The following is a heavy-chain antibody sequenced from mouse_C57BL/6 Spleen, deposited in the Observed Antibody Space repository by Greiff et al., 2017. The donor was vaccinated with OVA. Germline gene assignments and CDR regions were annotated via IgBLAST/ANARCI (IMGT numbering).Heavy chain of an antibody. D-gene: IGHD2-3*01. CDR3: ARRGNDHYFDY. V-gene: IGHV1-69*01. J-gene: IGHJ2*01. CDR2: IDPSDSYT. Sequence: QVQLQQPGAELVMPGASVKLSCKASGYTFTSYWMHWVKQRPGQGLEWIGEIDPSDSYTNYNQKFKGKSTLTVDKSSSTAYMQRSSLTSEDSAVYYCARRGNDHYFDYWGQGTTLTVSS. CDR1: GYTFTSYW.